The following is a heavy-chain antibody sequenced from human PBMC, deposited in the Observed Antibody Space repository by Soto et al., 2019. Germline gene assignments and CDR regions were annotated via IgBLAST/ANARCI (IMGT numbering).Heavy chain of an antibody. Sequence: ASVKVSCKASGYTFTSYGISWVRQAPGQGLEWMGWISAYNGNTNYAQKLQGRVTMTTDTSTSTAYMQLRSLRSDDTAVYYGARGVDSSGWYGLFVDGGQGTLVTVST. V-gene: IGHV1-18*04. CDR2: ISAYNGNT. CDR1: GYTFTSYG. J-gene: IGHJ4*02. CDR3: ARGVDSSGWYGLFVD. D-gene: IGHD6-19*01.